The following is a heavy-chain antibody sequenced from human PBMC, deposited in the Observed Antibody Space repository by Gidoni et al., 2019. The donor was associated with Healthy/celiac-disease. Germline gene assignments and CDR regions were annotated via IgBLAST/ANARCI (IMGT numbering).Heavy chain of an antibody. J-gene: IGHJ4*02. CDR1: GATFSSYA. CDR3: ARGHNSGYCSSTSCYAGSDY. V-gene: IGHV1-69*01. D-gene: IGHD2-2*01. Sequence: QVQLVQSGAEVKKPGSSVKVSCKASGATFSSYAISWVRQAPGQGLEWMGGIIPIFGTANYAQKFQGRVTITADESTSTAYMELSSLRSEDTAVYYCARGHNSGYCSSTSCYAGSDYWGQGTLVTVSS. CDR2: IIPIFGTA.